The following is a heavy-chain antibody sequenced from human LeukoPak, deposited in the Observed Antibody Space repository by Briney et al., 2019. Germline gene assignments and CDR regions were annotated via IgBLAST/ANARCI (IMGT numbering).Heavy chain of an antibody. CDR1: GFSFGSYA. CDR2: ITGGGGNT. Sequence: AESLTLSCAVSGFSFGSYAMTWVRQPPRKGLRWVSTITGGGGNTYYANSVKGRLTAARDNFKDTLYLQMTSLSAEDTAVYFCARYHFDSSGRLFDYWGQGTLVTVSS. V-gene: IGHV3-23*01. J-gene: IGHJ4*02. CDR3: ARYHFDSSGRLFDY. D-gene: IGHD3-22*01.